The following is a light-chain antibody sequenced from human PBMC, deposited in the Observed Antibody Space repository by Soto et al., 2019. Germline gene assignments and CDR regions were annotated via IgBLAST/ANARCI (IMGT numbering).Light chain of an antibody. CDR2: AAS. V-gene: IGKV1-39*01. CDR1: QSISSY. Sequence: DIQMTQSPSSLSASVGDRVTITCRASQSISSYLNWYQLKPGKAPKLLIYAASSLQSGVPSRFSSSRSETDFILTISSLQPEDFATYYCQQSYNTPTWTFGQGTKVEIK. J-gene: IGKJ1*01. CDR3: QQSYNTPTWT.